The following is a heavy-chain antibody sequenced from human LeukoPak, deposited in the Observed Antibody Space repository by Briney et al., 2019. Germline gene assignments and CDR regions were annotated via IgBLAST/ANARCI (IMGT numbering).Heavy chain of an antibody. J-gene: IGHJ4*02. CDR2: ISSSSSYI. CDR1: GFTFSTYA. D-gene: IGHD6-19*01. V-gene: IGHV3-21*01. Sequence: PGGSLRLSCAASGFTFSTYAMSWVRQAPGKGLEWVSSISSSSSYIYYADSVKGRFTISRDNAKNSLYLQMNSLRAEDTAVYYCARSIAVAGTVCWGQGTLVTVSS. CDR3: ARSIAVAGTVC.